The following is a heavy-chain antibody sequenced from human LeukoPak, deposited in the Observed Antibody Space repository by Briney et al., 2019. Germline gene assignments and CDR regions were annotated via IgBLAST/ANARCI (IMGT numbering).Heavy chain of an antibody. CDR2: IKQDGSEK. D-gene: IGHD3-22*01. Sequence: GGSLRLSCAASGFTFSSYWMSWVRQAPGKGLEWVANIKQDGSEKYYVDSVKGRFTISRDNAKNSLYLRMNSLRAEDTAVYYCARARRFGYYDSSGYYLKNDAFDIWGQGTMVTVSS. J-gene: IGHJ3*02. CDR1: GFTFSSYW. CDR3: ARARRFGYYDSSGYYLKNDAFDI. V-gene: IGHV3-7*01.